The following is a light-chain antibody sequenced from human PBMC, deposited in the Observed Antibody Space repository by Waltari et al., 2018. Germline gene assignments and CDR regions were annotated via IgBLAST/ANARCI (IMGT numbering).Light chain of an antibody. CDR1: QSVLYDSNNKNY. J-gene: IGKJ3*01. Sequence: DIVMTQSPDSLAVSLGERATINCKSSQSVLYDSNNKNYLGWYQKKPGQPPKLLISWASTRESWVPYRFSGSGSVTDFTLTIISLQAEDVSVYYCQQCYGLPLTFGPGTRVDIK. CDR3: QQCYGLPLT. V-gene: IGKV4-1*01. CDR2: WAS.